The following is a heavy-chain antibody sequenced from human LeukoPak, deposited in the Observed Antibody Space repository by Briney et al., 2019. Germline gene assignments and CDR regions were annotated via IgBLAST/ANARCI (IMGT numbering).Heavy chain of an antibody. CDR2: ISAYNGNT. Sequence: ASVKVSCKASGYTFTSYGISWVRQAPGQGPEWMGWISAYNGNTNYAQKLQGRVTMTEDTSTDTAYMELSSLRSEDTAVYYCATKVAQWLDYWFDPWGQGTLVTVSS. CDR3: ATKVAQWLDYWFDP. CDR1: GYTFTSYG. V-gene: IGHV1-18*01. D-gene: IGHD6-19*01. J-gene: IGHJ5*02.